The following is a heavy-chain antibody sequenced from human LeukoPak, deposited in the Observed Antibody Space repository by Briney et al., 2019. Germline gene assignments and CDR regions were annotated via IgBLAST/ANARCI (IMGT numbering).Heavy chain of an antibody. J-gene: IGHJ3*02. CDR2: IRYDGSRK. D-gene: IGHD3-10*01. CDR3: AREKWFGELNFFDAFDI. V-gene: IGHV3-30*02. CDR1: GFTFSSYG. Sequence: GGSLRLSCAASGFTFSSYGMHWVRQAPGKGLEWVAFIRYDGSRKYYADSVKGRFTISRDNAKNSLYLQMNSLRAEDTALYYCAREKWFGELNFFDAFDIWGQGTMVTVSS.